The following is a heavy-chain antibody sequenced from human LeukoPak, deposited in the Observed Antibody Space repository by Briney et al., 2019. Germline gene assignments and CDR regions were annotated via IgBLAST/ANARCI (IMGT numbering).Heavy chain of an antibody. D-gene: IGHD3-3*01. CDR1: VYTFTSDY. J-gene: IGHJ4*02. V-gene: IGHV1-46*01. CDR3: ARGSRFLDY. CDR2: INPSGGRT. Sequence: GASVKVSCKASVYTFTSDYIHWVRQAPGQGLEWLGIINPSGGRTTYGQNFQGRVTMTRDTSTSTVYMELSSLRSEDTAVYYCARGSRFLDYWGQGTLVTVSS.